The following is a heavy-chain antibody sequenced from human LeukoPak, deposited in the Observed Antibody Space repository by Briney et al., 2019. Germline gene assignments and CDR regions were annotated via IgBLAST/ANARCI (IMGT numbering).Heavy chain of an antibody. CDR2: IIPIFGTA. D-gene: IGHD3-10*01. Sequence: TVKVSCKASGGTFSSYAISWVRQAPGQGLEWMGGIIPIFGTANYAQKFQGRVTITADESTSTAYMELSSLRSEDTAVYYCRLLWFGESNYYYMDVWGKGTTVTVSS. J-gene: IGHJ6*03. V-gene: IGHV1-69*13. CDR3: RLLWFGESNYYYMDV. CDR1: GGTFSSYA.